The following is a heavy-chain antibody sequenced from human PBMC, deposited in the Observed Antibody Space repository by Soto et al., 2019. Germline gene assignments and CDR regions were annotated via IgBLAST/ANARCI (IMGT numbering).Heavy chain of an antibody. CDR1: GGSFSGYY. CDR2: INHSGST. V-gene: IGHV4-34*01. D-gene: IGHD2-15*01. CDR3: ARGPLGYCSGGSCYRLDP. Sequence: SETLSLTCAVYGGSFSGYYWSWIRQPPGKGLEWIGEINHSGSTNYNPSLKSRVTISVDTSKNRFSLKLSSVTAADTAVYYCARGPLGYCSGGSCYRLDPWGQGTQVTVSS. J-gene: IGHJ5*02.